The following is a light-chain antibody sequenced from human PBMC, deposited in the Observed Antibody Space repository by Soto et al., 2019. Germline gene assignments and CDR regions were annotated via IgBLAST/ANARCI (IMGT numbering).Light chain of an antibody. V-gene: IGKV1-39*01. J-gene: IGKJ5*01. Sequence: DIQLTQSPSSLSASVGDRVTITCRADQSINNYLTWYQQQPGKAPKLLIYVASSLQSGVPSRFSGSGYGTDFTLAISKLQPEDFGTYYCHQSYSTPSITFGQGTRLEMK. CDR1: QSINNY. CDR2: VAS. CDR3: HQSYSTPSIT.